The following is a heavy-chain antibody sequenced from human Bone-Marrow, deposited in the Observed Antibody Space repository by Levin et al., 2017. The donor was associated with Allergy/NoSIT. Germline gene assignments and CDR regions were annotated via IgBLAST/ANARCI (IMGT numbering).Heavy chain of an antibody. D-gene: IGHD2-15*01. CDR2: IVPVLNVA. J-gene: IGHJ5*02. V-gene: IGHV1-69*04. CDR1: GGTFSDHG. Sequence: SVKVSCKAPGGTFSDHGIGWVRQAPGQGLEWMARIVPVLNVANYTEKFMGRVTLTADKSTTTAYMELRSLTSEDTATYYCTRERGYCSGGNCYSNSDHWGQGTLVIVSS. CDR3: TRERGYCSGGNCYSNSDH.